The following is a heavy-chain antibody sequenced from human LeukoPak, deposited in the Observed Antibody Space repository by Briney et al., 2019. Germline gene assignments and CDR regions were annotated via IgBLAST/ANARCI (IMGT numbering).Heavy chain of an antibody. D-gene: IGHD3-10*01. J-gene: IGHJ4*02. V-gene: IGHV4-34*01. CDR3: ARHPGVAFDY. CDR1: GGSFSGYY. Sequence: SETLSLTCAVYGGSFSGYYWSWIRQPPGKGLEWIGSIYYSGSTYYNPSLKSRVTISVDTSKNQFSLKLSSVTAADTAVYYCARHPGVAFDYWGQGTLVTVSS. CDR2: IYYSGST.